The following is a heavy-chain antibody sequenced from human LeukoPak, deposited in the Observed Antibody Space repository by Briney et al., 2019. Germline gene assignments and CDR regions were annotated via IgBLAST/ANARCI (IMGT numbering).Heavy chain of an antibody. V-gene: IGHV3-30*18. Sequence: GGSLRLSCAASGFTFSSYGMHWVRQAPGKGLEWVAVISYDGSNKYYADSVKGRFTISRDNSKNTLYLQMNSLRAEDTAVYYCAKARGKRYCSGGSCYGETGYYMDVWGKGTTVTVSS. CDR1: GFTFSSYG. CDR3: AKARGKRYCSGGSCYGETGYYMDV. J-gene: IGHJ6*03. D-gene: IGHD2-15*01. CDR2: ISYDGSNK.